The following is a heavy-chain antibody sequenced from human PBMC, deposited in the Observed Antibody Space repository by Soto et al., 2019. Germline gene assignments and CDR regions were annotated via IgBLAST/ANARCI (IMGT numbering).Heavy chain of an antibody. CDR3: ARWRYGDY. Sequence: QVHLVQSGAEVKKPGASVKVSCKGSGYGFTTYGITWVRQAPGQGLEWMAWISAHNGNTNYAQKLQGRVTVTRDTSTSTAYMELRGLRSDDTAVYDCARWRYGDYWGQGALVTVSS. V-gene: IGHV1-18*01. J-gene: IGHJ4*02. D-gene: IGHD1-1*01. CDR2: ISAHNGNT. CDR1: GYGFTTYG.